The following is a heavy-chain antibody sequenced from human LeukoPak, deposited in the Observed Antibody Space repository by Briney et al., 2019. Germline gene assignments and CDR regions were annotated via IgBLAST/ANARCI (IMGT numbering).Heavy chain of an antibody. CDR3: ARGPPTVLFTNYVRSIRFDP. J-gene: IGHJ5*02. CDR1: GGSISSGGYY. CDR2: IYHSGST. V-gene: IGHV4-30-2*01. Sequence: SQTLSLTCTVSGGSISSGGYYWSWIRQPPGKGLEWIGYIYHSGSTYYNPSLKSRVTMSVDTSKNQFSLKLTSVTTADTAVYYCARGPPTVLFTNYVRSIRFDPWGQGILVTVSS. D-gene: IGHD3-16*01.